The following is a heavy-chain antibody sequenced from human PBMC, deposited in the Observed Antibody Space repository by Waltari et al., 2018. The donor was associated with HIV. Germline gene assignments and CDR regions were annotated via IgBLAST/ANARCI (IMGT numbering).Heavy chain of an antibody. J-gene: IGHJ4*02. V-gene: IGHV3-11*01. Sequence: QVQLVESGGGLVKPGGSLRLSCVASGFTFSSYYIPWFRQAPGKGLEWISYISNSGDIIYYADSVKGRFTISRDNAKNSLYLQMNSLRAEDTAVYYCARDRWYYFDTSDYFYDYWGQGTLVTVSS. D-gene: IGHD3-22*01. CDR1: GFTFSSYY. CDR2: ISNSGDII. CDR3: ARDRWYYFDTSDYFYDY.